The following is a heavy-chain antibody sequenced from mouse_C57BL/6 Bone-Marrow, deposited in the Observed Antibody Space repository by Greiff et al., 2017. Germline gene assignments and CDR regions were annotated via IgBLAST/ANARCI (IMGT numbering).Heavy chain of an antibody. D-gene: IGHD1-1*01. CDR2: IYPRDGST. J-gene: IGHJ1*03. CDR3: ARDYGSSYWYFDV. V-gene: IGHV1-85*01. CDR1: GYTFTSYD. Sequence: VQLQQSGPELVKPGASVKLSCKASGYTFTSYDINWVQQRPGQGLEWIGWIYPRDGSTKYNEKFKGKATLTVDTSSSTAYMELHSLTSEDSAVYVCARDYGSSYWYFDVWGTGTTVTVSA.